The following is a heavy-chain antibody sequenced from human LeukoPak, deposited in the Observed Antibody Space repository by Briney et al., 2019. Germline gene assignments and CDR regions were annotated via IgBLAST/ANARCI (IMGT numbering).Heavy chain of an antibody. V-gene: IGHV4-59*01. CDR1: GGSISSYY. J-gene: IGHJ4*02. Sequence: PSETLSLTCTVSGGSISSYYWSWIRQPPGKGLEWIGYIYYSGSTNYNPSLKSRVTISVDTSKNQFSLKLSSVTAADTAVYYCARAVGYYDSSGYYGNRFDYWGQGTLVTVSS. D-gene: IGHD3-22*01. CDR2: IYYSGST. CDR3: ARAVGYYDSSGYYGNRFDY.